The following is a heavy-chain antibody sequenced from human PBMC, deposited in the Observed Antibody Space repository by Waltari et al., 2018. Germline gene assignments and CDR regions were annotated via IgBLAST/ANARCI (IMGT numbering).Heavy chain of an antibody. V-gene: IGHV4-31*03. D-gene: IGHD3-3*01. CDR1: GGSISSGGYY. J-gene: IGHJ6*03. CDR3: AREIFGSYYYMDV. CDR2: IYYSGST. Sequence: QVQLQESGPGLVKPSQTLSLPCTVSGGSISSGGYYWSWIRQHPGKGLEWIGYIYYSGSTYYNPSLKSRVTISVDTSKNQFSLKLSSVTAADTAVYYCAREIFGSYYYMDVWGKGTTVTVSS.